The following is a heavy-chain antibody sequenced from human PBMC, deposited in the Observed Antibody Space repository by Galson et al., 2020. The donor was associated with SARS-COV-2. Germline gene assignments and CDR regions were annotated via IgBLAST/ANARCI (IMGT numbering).Heavy chain of an antibody. D-gene: IGHD3-22*01. CDR3: ARERGYYDSSGYYGSNSYYYYYYMDV. J-gene: IGHJ6*03. Sequence: SETLSLTCTVSGGSISGYYWSWIRQPPGKGLEWIGYIYYSGSTNYNPSLKSRVTISVDTSKNQFSLKLSSVTAADTAVYYCARERGYYDSSGYYGSNSYYYYYYMDVWGKGTTVTVSS. CDR2: IYYSGST. V-gene: IGHV4-59*01. CDR1: GGSISGYY.